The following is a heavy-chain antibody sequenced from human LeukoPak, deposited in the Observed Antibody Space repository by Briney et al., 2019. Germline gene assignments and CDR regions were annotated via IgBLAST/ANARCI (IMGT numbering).Heavy chain of an antibody. CDR3: ASGRTDIVVVPATLRNYYFDY. Sequence: GASVKVSCKASGGTFSSYDISWARQAPGQGLEWMGGIMPISGTANYAQKFQGRVTITADKPTNTAYMELSSLRSEDTAVYYCASGRTDIVVVPATLRNYYFDYWGQGTLVTVSS. CDR2: IMPISGTA. V-gene: IGHV1-69*06. CDR1: GGTFSSYD. J-gene: IGHJ4*02. D-gene: IGHD2-2*01.